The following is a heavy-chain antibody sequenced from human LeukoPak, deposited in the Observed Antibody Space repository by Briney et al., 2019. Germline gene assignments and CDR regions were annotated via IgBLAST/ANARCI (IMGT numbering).Heavy chain of an antibody. J-gene: IGHJ4*02. CDR1: GYTFTGYY. V-gene: IGHV1-2*02. D-gene: IGHD3-22*01. CDR2: INPNSGGT. CDR3: ARGDYYDSSGYYFVVDY. Sequence: VASVTVSCKASGYTFTGYYMHWVRQAPGQGLEWMGWINPNSGGTNYAQKFQGRVTMTRDTSISTAYMELSRLRSDDTAVYYCARGDYYDSSGYYFVVDYWGQGTLVTVSS.